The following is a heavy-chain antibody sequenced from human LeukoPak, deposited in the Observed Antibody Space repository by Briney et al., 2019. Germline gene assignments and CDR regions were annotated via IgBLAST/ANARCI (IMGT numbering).Heavy chain of an antibody. Sequence: GGSLRLSCAASGFTFSSYSMNWVRQAPGKGLEWVSYISSSSSTIYYADSVKGRFTISRDNAKNSLYLQMNSLRAEDTAVYYCARSVLRFLEWSRGGDYWGQGTLVTVSS. D-gene: IGHD3-3*01. J-gene: IGHJ4*02. CDR2: ISSSSSTI. V-gene: IGHV3-48*04. CDR3: ARSVLRFLEWSRGGDY. CDR1: GFTFSSYS.